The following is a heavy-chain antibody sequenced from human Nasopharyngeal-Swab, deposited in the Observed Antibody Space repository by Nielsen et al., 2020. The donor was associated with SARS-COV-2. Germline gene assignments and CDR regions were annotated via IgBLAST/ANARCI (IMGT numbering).Heavy chain of an antibody. V-gene: IGHV1-46*01. CDR3: ARGGDPREVVAATDCFDP. D-gene: IGHD2-15*01. CDR2: INPGGGGA. J-gene: IGHJ5*02. Sequence: WVRHAPGQGLEWLGVINPGGGGARYSQNFQGRVNMTRDTSTSTVYMELSSLRSEDTAVYYCARGGDPREVVAATDCFDPWGQGTLVTVSS.